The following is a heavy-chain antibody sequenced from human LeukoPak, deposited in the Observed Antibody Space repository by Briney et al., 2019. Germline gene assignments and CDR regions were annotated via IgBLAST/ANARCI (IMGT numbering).Heavy chain of an antibody. CDR1: GYTFTGYY. J-gene: IGHJ4*02. V-gene: IGHV1-2*02. D-gene: IGHD5-12*01. CDR2: INPNSGGT. CDR3: ARRGRRDGYNYGY. Sequence: VASVKVSCKASGYTFTGYYMHLVRQAPGQGLEWMGWINPNSGGTNYAQKFQGRVTMTRDTSISTAYMELSRLRSDDTAVYYCARRGRRDGYNYGYWGQGTLVTVSS.